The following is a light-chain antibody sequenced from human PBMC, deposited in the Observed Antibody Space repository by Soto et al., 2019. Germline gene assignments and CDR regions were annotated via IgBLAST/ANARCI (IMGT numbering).Light chain of an antibody. CDR1: SSNIGNNL. CDR2: DND. Sequence: QSALTQPPSVSAAPGQKVTISCSGSSSNIGNNLVSWYQHLPGAAPKLLIYDNDKRPSGIPDRFSGSKSGTFATLGITGLQTGDEADYYCGTWDSSLSAGVLGGGTKLTVL. V-gene: IGLV1-51*01. J-gene: IGLJ2*01. CDR3: GTWDSSLSAGV.